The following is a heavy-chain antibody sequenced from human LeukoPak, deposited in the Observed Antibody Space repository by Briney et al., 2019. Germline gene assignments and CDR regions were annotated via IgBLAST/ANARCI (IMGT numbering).Heavy chain of an antibody. CDR1: GFTLSSYW. CDR3: ARGPETYYYDSSAYY. D-gene: IGHD3-22*01. V-gene: IGHV3-74*01. CDR2: INNDGSTE. Sequence: GGSLRLSCEASGFTLSSYWMHWVRQAPGKGLVWVSRINNDGSTEHYADSVKGRFTISRDNAENTLYLQVNSLRAEDTAVYYCARGPETYYYDSSAYYWGQGTLVTVSS. J-gene: IGHJ4*02.